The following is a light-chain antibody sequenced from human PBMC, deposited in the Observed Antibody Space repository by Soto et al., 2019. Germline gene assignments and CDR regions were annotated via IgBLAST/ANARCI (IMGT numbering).Light chain of an antibody. CDR3: QVWDSSSDHYV. Sequence: SYVLTQPPSESVAPGETASISCGGDRIGRKSVHWYQQKPGQAPVLGMYYDNDRPSEIPERFSGFNSGNTATLDISGVEAGDEADYYCQVWDSSSDHYVFGPGTKLTVL. CDR1: RIGRKS. V-gene: IGLV3-21*04. J-gene: IGLJ1*01. CDR2: YDN.